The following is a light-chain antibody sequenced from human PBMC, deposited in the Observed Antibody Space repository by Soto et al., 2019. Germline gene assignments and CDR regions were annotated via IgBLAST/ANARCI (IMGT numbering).Light chain of an antibody. CDR1: SSNIGNNY. CDR2: DNN. V-gene: IGLV1-51*01. CDR3: GTWDINLGAGV. Sequence: QSVLTQPPSVSAAPGQKVTISCSGSSSNIGNNYVAWYQHLPRTAPKLLLYDNNKRPSGIPDRFSGSKSGTSATLVITGLQAGDEADYYCGTWDINLGAGVFGGGTKLTVL. J-gene: IGLJ3*02.